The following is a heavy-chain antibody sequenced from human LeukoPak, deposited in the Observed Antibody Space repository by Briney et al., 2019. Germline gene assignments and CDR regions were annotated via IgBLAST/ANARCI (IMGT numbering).Heavy chain of an antibody. CDR3: ARHWWGSCSGSYFFDY. CDR1: GGSISSYY. D-gene: IGHD1-26*01. CDR2: IYYSGST. J-gene: IGHJ4*02. Sequence: SETLSLTCTVSGGSISSYYWSWIRQPPGKGLEWIGYIYYSGSTNYNPSLKSRVTISVDTSKNQFSLKLSSVTAADTAVYYCARHWWGSCSGSYFFDYWGQGTLVTVSS. V-gene: IGHV4-59*08.